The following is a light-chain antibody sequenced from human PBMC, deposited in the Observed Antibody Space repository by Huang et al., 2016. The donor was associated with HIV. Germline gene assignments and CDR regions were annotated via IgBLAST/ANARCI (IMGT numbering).Light chain of an antibody. CDR1: QSVSSN. J-gene: IGKJ2*01. Sequence: EIVMTQSPATLSVSPGERATLSCRASQSVSSNLAWYQQKPGQAPRRLIYGASTRANGIPARFSGSGSGTEFTLTISSLQSEDFAVYYCQQYNNWPPYTFGQGTKLEIK. V-gene: IGKV3-15*01. CDR2: GAS. CDR3: QQYNNWPPYT.